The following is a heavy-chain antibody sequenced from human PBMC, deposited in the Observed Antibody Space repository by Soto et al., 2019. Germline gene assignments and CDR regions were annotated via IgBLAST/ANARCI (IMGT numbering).Heavy chain of an antibody. Sequence: GASVKVSCKASGGTFSSYAISWVRQAPGQGLEWMGGIIPIFGTANYAQKFQGRVTITADESTSTAYMELSSLRSEDTAVYYCARGTRWLSAPPSRFDPKTRFDYWRQGTLDTVSS. J-gene: IGHJ4*02. CDR3: ARGTRWLSAPPSRFDPKTRFDY. CDR2: IIPIFGTA. CDR1: GGTFSSYA. D-gene: IGHD2-21*01. V-gene: IGHV1-69*13.